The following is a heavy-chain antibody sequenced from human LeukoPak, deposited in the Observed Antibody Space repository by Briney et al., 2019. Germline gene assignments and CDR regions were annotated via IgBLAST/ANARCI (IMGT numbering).Heavy chain of an antibody. V-gene: IGHV1-46*01. CDR3: AKAASLWSYGGFDN. Sequence: ASVKVSCKASGYTFTSYYMHLVRQAPGQGLEWMGIINPSGGHATYAQKFQGRVIMTRDTSTSTVYMDLSSLRSEDTAVYYCAKAASLWSYGGFDNWGQGTLVTVSS. CDR1: GYTFTSYY. J-gene: IGHJ4*02. CDR2: INPSGGHA. D-gene: IGHD2-2*01.